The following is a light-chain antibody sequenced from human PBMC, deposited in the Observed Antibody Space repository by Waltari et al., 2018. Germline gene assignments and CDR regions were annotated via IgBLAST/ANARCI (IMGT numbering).Light chain of an antibody. CDR1: QSVLYSSNNKNF. J-gene: IGKJ5*01. CDR2: WAS. CDR3: QQYYNTPIT. Sequence: DIVMTQSPDSLGVSLGERATINCKSSQSVLYSSNNKNFLAWYQQKPGQPPKLLIYWASTRESGVPDRFSGSGSGTDVTLTISSLQAEDVAVYYCQQYYNTPITFGQGTRLEIK. V-gene: IGKV4-1*01.